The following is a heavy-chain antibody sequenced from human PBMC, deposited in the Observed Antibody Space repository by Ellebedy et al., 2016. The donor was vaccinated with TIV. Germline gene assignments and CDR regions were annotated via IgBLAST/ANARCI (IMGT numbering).Heavy chain of an antibody. CDR1: GFSLSTSGVG. CDR3: AHRGVLSSGWSNEEYFQH. CDR2: IYWNDDK. V-gene: IGHV2-5*01. D-gene: IGHD6-19*01. J-gene: IGHJ1*01. Sequence: SGPTLVXPTQTLTLTCTFSGFSLSTSGVGVGWIRQPPGKALEWLALIYWNDDKRYSPSLKSRLTITKDTSKNQVVLTMTNMDPVDTATYYCAHRGVLSSGWSNEEYFQHWGQGTLVTVSS.